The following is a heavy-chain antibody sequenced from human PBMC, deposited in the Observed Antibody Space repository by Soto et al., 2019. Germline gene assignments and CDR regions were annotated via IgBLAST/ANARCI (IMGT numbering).Heavy chain of an antibody. Sequence: GGSLRLSCAASGFTFSSYAMHWVRQAPGKGLEWVSVISGSGDSKYYADSVKGRFTISRDNSKNTLYLQMNSLRTEDTAVYYCARDGYCSGGSCYSVPVFDYWGQGTLVTVSS. J-gene: IGHJ4*02. V-gene: IGHV3-23*01. CDR2: ISGSGDSK. CDR1: GFTFSSYA. D-gene: IGHD2-15*01. CDR3: ARDGYCSGGSCYSVPVFDY.